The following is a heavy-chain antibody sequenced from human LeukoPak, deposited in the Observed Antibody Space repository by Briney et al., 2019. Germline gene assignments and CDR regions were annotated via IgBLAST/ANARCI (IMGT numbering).Heavy chain of an antibody. CDR2: IYYSGST. CDR3: ARERIGQDAFDI. D-gene: IGHD2/OR15-2a*01. Sequence: SETLSLTCTVSGGSISSYYWSWIRQPPGKGLEWIGYIYYSGSTNYNPSLKSRVTISVDTSENQFSLKLSSVTAADTAVYYCARERIGQDAFDIWGQGTMVTVSS. J-gene: IGHJ3*02. CDR1: GGSISSYY. V-gene: IGHV4-59*01.